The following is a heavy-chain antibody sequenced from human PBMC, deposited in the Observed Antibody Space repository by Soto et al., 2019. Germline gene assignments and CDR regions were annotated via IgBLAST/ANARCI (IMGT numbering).Heavy chain of an antibody. J-gene: IGHJ4*02. CDR3: ARGDRMGAVPPDFDY. D-gene: IGHD1-26*01. V-gene: IGHV4-30-4*01. CDR1: GGSISSGDYY. Sequence: SETLSLTCTVSGGSISSGDYYWSWIRQPPGKGLEWIGYIYYSGSTYYNPSLKSRVTISVDTSKNQFSLKLSSVTAADTAVYYCARGDRMGAVPPDFDYWGQGTLVTVPQ. CDR2: IYYSGST.